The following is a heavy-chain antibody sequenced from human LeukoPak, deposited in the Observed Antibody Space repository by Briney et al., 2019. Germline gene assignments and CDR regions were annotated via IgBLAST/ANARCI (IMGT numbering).Heavy chain of an antibody. CDR3: ARGPTDGQAFDY. CDR2: IREDGSQK. V-gene: IGHV3-7*01. CDR1: GFTFSSSW. J-gene: IGHJ4*02. Sequence: GGSLRLSCAASGFTFSSSWMTWVRQAPGKGLEWVASIREDGSQKTAVDSVRGRFTISRDNAKNSAYLQMDSLRADDTAVYYCARGPTDGQAFDYWGQGTLVSVSS. D-gene: IGHD2-8*01.